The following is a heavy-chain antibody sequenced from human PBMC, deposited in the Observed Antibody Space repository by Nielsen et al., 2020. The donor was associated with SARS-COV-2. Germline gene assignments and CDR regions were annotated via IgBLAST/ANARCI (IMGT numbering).Heavy chain of an antibody. D-gene: IGHD5-18*01. V-gene: IGHV3-33*01. J-gene: IGHJ4*02. CDR1: GFTFSSYG. CDR3: ARGLQLLIDY. CDR2: IWYDGSNK. Sequence: GESLKISCAASGFTFSSYGMHWVRQAPGKGLEWVAVIWYDGSNKYYADSVKGRFTISRDNSKNTLYLQMNSLRAEDTAVYYCARGLQLLIDYWGQGTLVTVSS.